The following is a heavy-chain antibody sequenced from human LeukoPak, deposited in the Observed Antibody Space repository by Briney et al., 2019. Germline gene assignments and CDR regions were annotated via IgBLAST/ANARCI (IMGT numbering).Heavy chain of an antibody. CDR3: ARHYYDSSGHKYYLDY. D-gene: IGHD3-22*01. CDR2: IYTSGST. Sequence: SETLSLTCTVSGGSISSYYWSWIRQPPGKGLEWIGYIYTSGSTNYNPSLKSRVTISVDTSKNQFSLKLSSVTAADMAVYYCARHYYDSSGHKYYLDYWGQGTLVTVSS. J-gene: IGHJ4*02. V-gene: IGHV4-4*09. CDR1: GGSISSYY.